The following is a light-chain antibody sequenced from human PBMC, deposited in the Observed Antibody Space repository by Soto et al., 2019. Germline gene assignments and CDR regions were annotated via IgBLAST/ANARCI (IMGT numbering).Light chain of an antibody. Sequence: EIVMTQSPATLSVSQGERATLSCRASQSISSKLGWYQQRPGQAPRLLIYGASTRATGIPARFSGSRSGTEFTLTISSLQSEDSAVYYCQQYNSWTTITFGQGTRLEIK. CDR1: QSISSK. CDR2: GAS. CDR3: QQYNSWTTIT. V-gene: IGKV3-15*01. J-gene: IGKJ5*01.